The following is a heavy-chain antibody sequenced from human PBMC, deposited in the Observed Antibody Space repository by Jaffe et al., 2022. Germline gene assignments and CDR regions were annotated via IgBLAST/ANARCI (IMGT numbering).Heavy chain of an antibody. Sequence: QVQLQESGPGLVKPSQTLSLTCTVSGGSISSGSYYWSWIRQPAGKGLEWIGRIYTSGSTNYNPSLKSRVTISVDTSKNQFSLKLSSVTAADTAVYYCARVLYYDSSGYYRTDAFDIWGQGTMVTVSS. D-gene: IGHD3-22*01. J-gene: IGHJ3*02. CDR3: ARVLYYDSSGYYRTDAFDI. CDR1: GGSISSGSYY. CDR2: IYTSGST. V-gene: IGHV4-61*02.